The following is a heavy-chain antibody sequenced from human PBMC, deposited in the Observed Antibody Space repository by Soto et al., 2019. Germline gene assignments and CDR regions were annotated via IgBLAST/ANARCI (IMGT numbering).Heavy chain of an antibody. CDR1: GYTLTELS. D-gene: IGHD5-12*01. CDR3: ATFRKYSGYDEGFDY. J-gene: IGHJ4*02. CDR2: FDPEDGET. Sequence: QVQLVQSGAEVKKPGASVKVSCKVSGYTLTELSMHWVRQAPGKGLEWMGGFDPEDGETIYAQKFQGRVTLTEATSTDTAYMELSSLRSEDTAVYYCATFRKYSGYDEGFDYWGQGTLVTVSS. V-gene: IGHV1-24*01.